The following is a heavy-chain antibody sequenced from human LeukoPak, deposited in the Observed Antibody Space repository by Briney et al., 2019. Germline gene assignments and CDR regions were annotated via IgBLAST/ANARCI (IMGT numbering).Heavy chain of an antibody. CDR1: GYTFTGYY. J-gene: IGHJ5*02. Sequence: ASVKVSCKASGYTFTGYYTHWVRQAPGQGLEWMGWINPNSGGTNYAQKFQGRVTMTRDTSISTAYMELSRLRPDDTAVYYCARLVGPIVVVIAMSENWLDPWGQGTLVTVSS. D-gene: IGHD2-21*01. V-gene: IGHV1-2*02. CDR3: ARLVGPIVVVIAMSENWLDP. CDR2: INPNSGGT.